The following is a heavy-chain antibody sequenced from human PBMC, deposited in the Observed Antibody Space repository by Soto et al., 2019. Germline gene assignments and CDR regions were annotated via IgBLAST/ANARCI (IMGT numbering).Heavy chain of an antibody. V-gene: IGHV3-9*01. Sequence: EVQLVESGGGLVQPGRSLRLSCAASGFTFDDYAMHWVRQAPGKGLEWVSGISWNSGSIGYADSVKGRFTTSRDNAKNSLYLQMNSLRAEDTALYYCAKGTTYYDFWSGPMGGHYYYYGMDVWGQGTTVTVSS. CDR3: AKGTTYYDFWSGPMGGHYYYYGMDV. J-gene: IGHJ6*02. D-gene: IGHD3-3*01. CDR2: ISWNSGSI. CDR1: GFTFDDYA.